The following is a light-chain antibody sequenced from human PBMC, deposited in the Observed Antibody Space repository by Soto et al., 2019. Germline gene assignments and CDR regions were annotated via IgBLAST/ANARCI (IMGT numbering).Light chain of an antibody. Sequence: DIQMTQSPSTLSASVGDRVSITCRASQSISSWLAWYQQQPGKAPKVLIYKSSTLESGVPLRFSGSGSGTEFTLNISSLQPDDFATYYCRQYKSYPLTFGGGTKVEIK. J-gene: IGKJ4*01. CDR1: QSISSW. CDR3: RQYKSYPLT. V-gene: IGKV1-5*03. CDR2: KSS.